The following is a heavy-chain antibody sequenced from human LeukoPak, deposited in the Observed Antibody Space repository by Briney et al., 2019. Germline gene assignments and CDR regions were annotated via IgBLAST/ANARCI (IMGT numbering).Heavy chain of an antibody. J-gene: IGHJ6*03. Sequence: GGSLRLSCAASGFTFSNYNMNWVRQTPGKGLEWVSSITRDSIYTFYADSVKGRFTISRDNAKNSLSLQMNSLRAEDTAVYYCLGGYYYSYMDVWGKGTTVTISS. CDR1: GFTFSNYN. D-gene: IGHD3-16*01. CDR2: ITRDSIYT. V-gene: IGHV3-21*01. CDR3: LGGYYYSYMDV.